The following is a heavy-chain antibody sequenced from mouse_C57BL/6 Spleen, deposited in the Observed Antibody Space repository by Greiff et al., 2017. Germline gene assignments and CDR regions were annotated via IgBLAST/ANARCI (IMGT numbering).Heavy chain of an antibody. CDR1: GFTFSSYG. Sequence: EVKLVESGGDLVKPGGSLKLSCAASGFTFSSYGMSWVRQTPDKRLEWVATISSGGSYTYYPDSVKGRFTISRDNAKNTLYLQMSSLKSEDTAMYYCARQGAAQAYFDYWGQGTTLKVSS. J-gene: IGHJ2*01. V-gene: IGHV5-6*01. D-gene: IGHD3-2*02. CDR3: ARQGAAQAYFDY. CDR2: ISSGGSYT.